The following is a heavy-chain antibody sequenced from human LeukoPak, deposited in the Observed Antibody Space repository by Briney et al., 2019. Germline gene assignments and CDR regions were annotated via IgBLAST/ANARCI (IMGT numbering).Heavy chain of an antibody. CDR1: GGGFTFTSHA. CDR2: LIPIYGSA. CDR3: AGFFYDNSGDAFDL. J-gene: IGHJ3*01. V-gene: IGHV1-69*13. D-gene: IGHD3-22*01. Sequence: SVKVSCKASGGGFTFTSHAISWVRQAPGQGLEWMGGLIPIYGSAKYAQKFQGRLTITSDESTRTVYMELSSLRPEDSAVHYCAGFFYDNSGDAFDLWGPGTMVTVPS.